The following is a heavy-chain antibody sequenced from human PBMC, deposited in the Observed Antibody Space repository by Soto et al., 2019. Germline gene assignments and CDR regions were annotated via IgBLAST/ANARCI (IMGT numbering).Heavy chain of an antibody. CDR2: IFYSGST. D-gene: IGHD1-20*01. CDR3: ARDGGYIWNYYYYYAMDV. V-gene: IGHV4-61*08. Sequence: SETLSLTCTVSGGSISSGDDYWNWIRQPPGKGLEWIGYIFYSGSTNYNPSLKSRVTISVDTSKNQFSLKLSSVTAADTAVYYCARDGGYIWNYYYYYAMDVWGKGNTVTFSS. J-gene: IGHJ6*04. CDR1: GGSISSGDDY.